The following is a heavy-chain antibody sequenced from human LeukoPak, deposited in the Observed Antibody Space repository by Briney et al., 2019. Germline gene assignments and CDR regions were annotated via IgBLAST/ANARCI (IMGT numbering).Heavy chain of an antibody. J-gene: IGHJ4*02. Sequence: PSETLSLTCTVSGGSISIYYWSWIRQPAGKGLEWIGRIHTSGSTKYNPSLKSRVTMSVDTSKNQFSLKLSSGTAADTAVYYCARESSGWFFDYWGRGTLVTVSS. CDR1: GGSISIYY. D-gene: IGHD6-19*01. CDR3: ARESSGWFFDY. V-gene: IGHV4-4*07. CDR2: IHTSGST.